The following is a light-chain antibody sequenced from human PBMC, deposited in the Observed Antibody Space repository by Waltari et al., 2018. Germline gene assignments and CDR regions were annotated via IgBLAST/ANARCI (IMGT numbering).Light chain of an antibody. Sequence: LVLTQSPGTLSLSPGECATLSCRASQNVGRSLVWYQQKPGQAPRLLIYDTSTRATGIPDRFSGSGSGTDFSLTIARLEPEDFAVYCCEHNVRLPVTFGQGTKVEI. V-gene: IGKV3-20*01. CDR3: EHNVRLPVT. J-gene: IGKJ1*01. CDR2: DTS. CDR1: QNVGRS.